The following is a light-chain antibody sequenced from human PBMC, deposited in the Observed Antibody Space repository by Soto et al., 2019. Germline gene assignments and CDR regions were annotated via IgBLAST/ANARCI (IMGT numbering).Light chain of an antibody. Sequence: DIQMTQSPSSLSASVGDRVTITCRASQGIRNDLGWYQQKPGEAPRLLIYGASNLHSGVPSRFSGSRSGTDFTYTISNLQPEDCATYFCQQTYNTPPITFGQGTRLEIK. CDR2: GAS. J-gene: IGKJ5*01. CDR3: QQTYNTPPIT. V-gene: IGKV1-39*01. CDR1: QGIRND.